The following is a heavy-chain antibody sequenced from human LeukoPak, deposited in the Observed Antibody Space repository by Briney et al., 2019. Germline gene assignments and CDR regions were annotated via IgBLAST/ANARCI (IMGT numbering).Heavy chain of an antibody. CDR1: GFTFSSYP. CDR2: ISGSGDST. J-gene: IGHJ6*03. V-gene: IGHV3-23*01. Sequence: PGGSLRLSCAGSGFTFSSYPMSWVRQAPGKGLEWVSAISGSGDSTYYADSVKGRFTISRDNSKNTLYLQMNSLRAEDTAVYYCARPRGIAAAEYYYYMDVWGKGTTVTVSS. D-gene: IGHD6-13*01. CDR3: ARPRGIAAAEYYYYMDV.